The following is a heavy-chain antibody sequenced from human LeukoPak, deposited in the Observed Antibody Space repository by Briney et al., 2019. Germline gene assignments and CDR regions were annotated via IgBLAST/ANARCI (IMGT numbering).Heavy chain of an antibody. Sequence: ASVKVSCKASGGTFSSYAISWVRQAPGQGLEWMGGIIPIFGTANYAQKFQGRVTITTDESTSTAYMELNSLRSEDTAVYYCARGTTIFGVVINYYYYMDVWGKGTTVTVSS. V-gene: IGHV1-69*05. D-gene: IGHD3-3*01. CDR1: GGTFSSYA. CDR3: ARGTTIFGVVINYYYYMDV. CDR2: IIPIFGTA. J-gene: IGHJ6*03.